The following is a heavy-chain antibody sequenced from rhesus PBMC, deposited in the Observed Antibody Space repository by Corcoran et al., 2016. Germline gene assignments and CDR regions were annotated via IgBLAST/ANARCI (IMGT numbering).Heavy chain of an antibody. D-gene: IGHD4-29*01. CDR1: GASISSNW. J-gene: IGHJ2*01. V-gene: IGHV4-80*01. CDR3: ARVDSSSYFLYWYFDL. Sequence: QVQLQESGPGLVKPSETLSLTCTVSGASISSNWWSWIRQPPGKGLEWIGEINGNSGSTNYHPSLKSRVTISKDASKNQFSLKLSSVTAADTAVYYCARVDSSSYFLYWYFDLWGPGTPITISS. CDR2: INGNSGST.